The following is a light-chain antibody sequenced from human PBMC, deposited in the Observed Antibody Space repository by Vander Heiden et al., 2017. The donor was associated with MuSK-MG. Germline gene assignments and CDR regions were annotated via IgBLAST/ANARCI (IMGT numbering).Light chain of an antibody. CDR3: QQYYTTPLT. CDR1: PSVLYSSNNQNY. Sequence: DIVMTQSPDSLAVSLGERATIHCKSSPSVLYSSNNQNYLAWYQQKPGQPPKLLIYWASTRKSGVPDRFSGSGSGTDFTLTISSLQAEDVAVYYCQQYYTTPLTFGGGTKVEIK. J-gene: IGKJ4*01. CDR2: WAS. V-gene: IGKV4-1*01.